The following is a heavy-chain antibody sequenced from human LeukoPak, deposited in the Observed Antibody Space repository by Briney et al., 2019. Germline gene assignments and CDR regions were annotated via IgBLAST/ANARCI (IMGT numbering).Heavy chain of an antibody. CDR2: IRSKANSYAT. D-gene: IGHD3-10*01. Sequence: GGSLRLSCAASGFTFSGSAMHWVRQAPGKGLEWVGRIRSKANSYATAYAASVKGRFTISRDDSKNTAYLQMNSLKTEDTAVYYCTTTWDYYGSGSYYYYFDYWGQGTLVTVSS. V-gene: IGHV3-73*01. J-gene: IGHJ4*02. CDR1: GFTFSGSA. CDR3: TTTWDYYGSGSYYYYFDY.